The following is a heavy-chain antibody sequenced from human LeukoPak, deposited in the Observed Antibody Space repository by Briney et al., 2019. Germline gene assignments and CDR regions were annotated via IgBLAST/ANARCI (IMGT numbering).Heavy chain of an antibody. V-gene: IGHV3-23*01. D-gene: IGHD2-2*01. CDR3: AKFEDIVVVPAAIAFDI. CDR1: GFTFSSYV. J-gene: IGHJ3*02. Sequence: GGSLRLSCAASGFTFSSYVMSWVRQAPGKGLEWVSAISGSGGSTYYADSVKGRFTISRDNSKNTLYLQMNSLRAEDTAVYYCAKFEDIVVVPAAIAFDIWGQGTMVTVSS. CDR2: ISGSGGST.